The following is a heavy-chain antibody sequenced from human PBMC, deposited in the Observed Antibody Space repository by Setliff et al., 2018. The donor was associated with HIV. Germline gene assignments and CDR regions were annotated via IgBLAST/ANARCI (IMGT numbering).Heavy chain of an antibody. V-gene: IGHV3-23*01. Sequence: ETLSLTCTVSGDSISSNNYYWGWVRQAPGKGLEWVSAATGSGANTYYADSVRGRFTISRDSSKNTLYLQMNSLRAEDTAVYYCANQSPIDYWGQGTLVTVSS. CDR3: ANQSPIDY. J-gene: IGHJ4*02. CDR2: ATGSGANT. CDR1: GDSISSNNYY.